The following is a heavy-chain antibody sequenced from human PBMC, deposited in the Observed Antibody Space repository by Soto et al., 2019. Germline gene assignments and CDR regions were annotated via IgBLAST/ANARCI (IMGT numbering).Heavy chain of an antibody. Sequence: ASVKFSCKASGYTFTSYGISWVRQAPGQGLECMGWISAYNGNTNYAQKLQGRVTMTTXTXXSXXXMXLXSLRSDDTAVYYCASYAVVPAAIRCYGMDVWGQ. V-gene: IGHV1-18*04. CDR2: ISAYNGNT. CDR3: ASYAVVPAAIRCYGMDV. J-gene: IGHJ6*02. D-gene: IGHD2-2*02. CDR1: GYTFTSYG.